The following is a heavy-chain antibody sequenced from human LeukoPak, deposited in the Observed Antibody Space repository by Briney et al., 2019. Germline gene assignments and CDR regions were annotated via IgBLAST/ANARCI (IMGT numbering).Heavy chain of an antibody. CDR3: ARHYGP. CDR1: GGSFSGYY. D-gene: IGHD3-16*01. Sequence: SVTLSLTCAVCGGSFSGYYWSWIREPPGKGLEWIGEINHSGSTDYSPSLKSRVTISVDTSKNQFSLKLNSVTAADTAVYYCARHYGPWGQGTLVTVSS. V-gene: IGHV4-34*01. CDR2: INHSGST. J-gene: IGHJ5*02.